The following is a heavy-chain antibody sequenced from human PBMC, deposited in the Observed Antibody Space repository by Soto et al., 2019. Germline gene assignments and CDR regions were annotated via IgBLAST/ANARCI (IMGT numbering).Heavy chain of an antibody. D-gene: IGHD3-22*01. CDR3: ARADFHYYDTLDAFDI. CDR2: IKQDGSGK. V-gene: IGHV3-7*03. CDR1: GFTFSSYW. J-gene: IGHJ3*02. Sequence: PGGSLRLSCAASGFTFSSYWMSWVRQAPGKGLEWVANIKQDGSGKYYVDSVKGRFTISRDNAKNSLYLQMNSLRAEDTAVYYCARADFHYYDTLDAFDIWGQGTMVTVSS.